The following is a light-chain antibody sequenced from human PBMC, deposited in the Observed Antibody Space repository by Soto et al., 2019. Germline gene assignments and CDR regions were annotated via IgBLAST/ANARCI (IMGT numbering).Light chain of an antibody. J-gene: IGKJ2*01. Sequence: IVMTQSPDSLAVSLGERATINCKSSQSVLYSSNNKNDLAWYQHRPGQPPKLLIYWASTRESGVPDRFSGSGSGTDFTLTINSLQAEDVAVYYCQQYESTPPTFGQGTKLEI. CDR1: QSVLYSSNNKND. CDR3: QQYESTPPT. CDR2: WAS. V-gene: IGKV4-1*01.